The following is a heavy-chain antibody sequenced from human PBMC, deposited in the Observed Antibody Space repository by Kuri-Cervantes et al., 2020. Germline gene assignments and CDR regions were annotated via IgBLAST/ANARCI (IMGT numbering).Heavy chain of an antibody. Sequence: GESLKISCAASGFTFSNYVMHWVRQAPGKGLEWVAVIWYDGNKKYYADSVKGRFTISRDNSKNTLYLQMNSLRVEDTAVYYCAKSAIFGVVTPYYYYYGMDVWGQGTTVTVSS. CDR3: AKSAIFGVVTPYYYYYGMDV. CDR1: GFTFSNYV. J-gene: IGHJ6*02. D-gene: IGHD3-3*01. CDR2: IWYDGNKK. V-gene: IGHV3-33*06.